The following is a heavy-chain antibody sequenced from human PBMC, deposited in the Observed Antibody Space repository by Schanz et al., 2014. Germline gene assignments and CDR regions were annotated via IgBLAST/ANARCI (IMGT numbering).Heavy chain of an antibody. CDR3: GRERSYGTYGMDV. CDR1: GYTFISHG. Sequence: QIQLVQSGAEVKKPGASVKVSCKASGYTFISHGINWVRQAPGQGLEWVGWISAYSGNTDYAQKLQGRVTMTTDTATTTAYLERRSLRSDATAVYYWGRERSYGTYGMDVWGQGTTVTVSS. D-gene: IGHD3-16*01. CDR2: ISAYSGNT. V-gene: IGHV1-18*04. J-gene: IGHJ6*02.